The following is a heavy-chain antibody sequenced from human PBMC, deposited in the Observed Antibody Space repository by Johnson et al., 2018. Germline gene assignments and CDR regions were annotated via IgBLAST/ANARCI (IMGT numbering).Heavy chain of an antibody. CDR3: ARARSVAGKPLYYYYGMDV. J-gene: IGHJ6*02. D-gene: IGHD6-19*01. Sequence: QVQLQESGAEVKKPGSSVKVSCKASGGTFSSYAISWVRQAPGQGLEWMGGIIPIFGTANYAQTFQGRVTITADESTSTAYMELSSLRSEDTAVYYRARARSVAGKPLYYYYGMDVWGQGTTVTVSS. V-gene: IGHV1-69*01. CDR2: IIPIFGTA. CDR1: GGTFSSYA.